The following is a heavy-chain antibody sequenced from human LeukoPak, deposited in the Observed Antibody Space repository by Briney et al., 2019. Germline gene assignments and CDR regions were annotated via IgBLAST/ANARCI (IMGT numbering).Heavy chain of an antibody. CDR2: IYYSGSA. J-gene: IGHJ3*02. V-gene: IGHV4-39*07. Sequence: SETLSLTCTVSGGSISSSIYYWGWIRQPPGKGLEWIGNIYYSGSAYYNPSLKSRVTISVDTSKNQFSLKLSSVTAADTAVYYCARALQPGVYAFDIWGQGTMVTVSS. CDR1: GGSISSSIYY. D-gene: IGHD6-13*01. CDR3: ARALQPGVYAFDI.